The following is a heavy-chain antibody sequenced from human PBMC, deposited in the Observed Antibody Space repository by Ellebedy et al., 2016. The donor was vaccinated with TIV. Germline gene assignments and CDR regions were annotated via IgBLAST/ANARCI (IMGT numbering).Heavy chain of an antibody. V-gene: IGHV3-30*18. CDR3: AKDLHGYDYYYFYYMDV. CDR1: GFIFSNYA. Sequence: GESLKISXAASGFIFSNYAIHWVRQAPGKGLEWVAVISYDGSNEYYADSVKGRFTISRDNSKNTLYLQMNSLRAEDTAVYYCAKDLHGYDYYYFYYMDVWGKGTTVTVSS. CDR2: ISYDGSNE. D-gene: IGHD5-12*01. J-gene: IGHJ6*03.